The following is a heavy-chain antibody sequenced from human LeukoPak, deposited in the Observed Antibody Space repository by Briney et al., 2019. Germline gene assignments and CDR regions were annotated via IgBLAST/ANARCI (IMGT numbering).Heavy chain of an antibody. Sequence: PGGSLRLSCAASGFTFSSYSMNWVRQAPGKGLEWVSSISSSSSYIYYADSVKGRFTISRDNAKNSLYLQMNSLRAEDTAVYYWASGIHGSGSPPYYYYMDVWGKGTTVTVSS. CDR3: ASGIHGSGSPPYYYYMDV. CDR1: GFTFSSYS. CDR2: ISSSSSYI. D-gene: IGHD3-10*01. J-gene: IGHJ6*03. V-gene: IGHV3-21*01.